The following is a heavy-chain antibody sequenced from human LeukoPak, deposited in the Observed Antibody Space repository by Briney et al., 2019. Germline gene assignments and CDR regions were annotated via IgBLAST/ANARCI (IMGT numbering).Heavy chain of an antibody. CDR1: GGSISNSGGFY. D-gene: IGHD2-15*01. CDR3: ARISQSSGGFYY. J-gene: IGHJ4*02. CDR2: ISYRGST. Sequence: SETLSLTCTVSGGSISNSGGFYWSWIRQHPGDGLEWIGFISYRGSTYYNPSLKSRVSMSVDTSRSQFSLRLTSVTDEDTAVYYCARISQSSGGFYYWGQGTLVTISS. V-gene: IGHV4-31*02.